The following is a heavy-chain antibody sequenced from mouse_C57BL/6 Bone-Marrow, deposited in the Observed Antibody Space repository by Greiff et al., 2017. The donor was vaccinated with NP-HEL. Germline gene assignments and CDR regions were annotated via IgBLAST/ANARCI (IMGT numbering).Heavy chain of an antibody. CDR2: ISPRSGNT. V-gene: IGHV1-81*01. Sequence: VQVVESGAELARPGASVKLSCKASGYTFTSYGISWVKQRTGQGLEWIGEISPRSGNTYYNEKFKGKATLTADKSSSTAYMELRSLTSEDSAVYFCARENLAWFAYWGQGTLVTVSA. J-gene: IGHJ3*01. CDR3: ARENLAWFAY. CDR1: GYTFTSYG.